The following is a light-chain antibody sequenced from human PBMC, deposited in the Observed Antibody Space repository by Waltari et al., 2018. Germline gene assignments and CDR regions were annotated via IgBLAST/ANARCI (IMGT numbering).Light chain of an antibody. J-gene: IGLJ2*01. CDR1: SSDVGGYNY. CDR2: DVT. CDR3: CSYAGSYTHVI. Sequence: QSALTQPRSVSGSPGQSVTISCTGTSSDVGGYNYVFCYQQHPGKAPKLMIYDVTKRPSGVPDRFSGSKSGNTASLTISGLQAEDEADYYCCSYAGSYTHVIFGGGTQLTVL. V-gene: IGLV2-11*01.